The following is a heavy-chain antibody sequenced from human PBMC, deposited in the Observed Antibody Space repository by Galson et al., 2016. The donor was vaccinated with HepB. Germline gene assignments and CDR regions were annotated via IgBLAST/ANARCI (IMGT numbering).Heavy chain of an antibody. D-gene: IGHD3-10*01. CDR3: ARGVGITMVRGVYFDY. Sequence: TLSLTCTVSGGSTSNGGYYWSWIRHHPGRGLEWIGYISYSGSTYYNPSLKSRVTMSLDTSKNHISLKLGSVTAADTAVYYCARGVGITMVRGVYFDYWGQGALVSVSS. CDR2: ISYSGST. CDR1: GGSTSNGGYY. V-gene: IGHV4-31*03. J-gene: IGHJ4*02.